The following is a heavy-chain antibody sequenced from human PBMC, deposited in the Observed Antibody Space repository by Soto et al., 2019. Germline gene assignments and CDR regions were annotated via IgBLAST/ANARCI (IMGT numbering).Heavy chain of an antibody. CDR3: AKDIADIVVIPASISAYYALHV. Sequence: EVHLLESGGGLVQPGGSLRLSCAASGFTFSNYAMSWVRQAPGKGLQWVSAISGSGGSSYYADSVKGRFTISRDNSKKTLYLQLHSLRAEDTAVYYCAKDIADIVVIPASISAYYALHVWGQGTTVTVSS. J-gene: IGHJ6*02. V-gene: IGHV3-23*01. D-gene: IGHD2-2*01. CDR2: ISGSGGSS. CDR1: GFTFSNYA.